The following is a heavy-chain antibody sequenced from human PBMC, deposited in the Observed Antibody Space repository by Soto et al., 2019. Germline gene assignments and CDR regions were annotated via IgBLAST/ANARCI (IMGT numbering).Heavy chain of an antibody. CDR3: TSPRGYSGYYWRGPFDS. D-gene: IGHD5-12*01. CDR2: IRSKAFGGTA. Sequence: EVQLVESGGGLVQPVRSLRLSCTASGLTFGDSAVSWFRQPSGKGLEWVAFIRSKAFGGTAQYAASVKGRFAISRDDSESSDYLQMDSLKTDYTAVDYCTSPRGYSGYYWRGPFDSWGQGTLVTVSS. CDR1: GLTFGDSA. V-gene: IGHV3-49*03. J-gene: IGHJ4*02.